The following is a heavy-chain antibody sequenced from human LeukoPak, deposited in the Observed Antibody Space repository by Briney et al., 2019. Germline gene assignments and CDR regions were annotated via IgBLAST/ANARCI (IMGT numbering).Heavy chain of an antibody. V-gene: IGHV3-30*18. CDR2: ISYDGSNK. D-gene: IGHD6-13*01. CDR1: EFTFSSYG. J-gene: IGHJ4*02. CDR3: AKESSSSWLDY. Sequence: PGRSLRLSCAASEFTFSSYGMHWVRQAPGKGLEWVAVISYDGSNKYYADSVKGRFTISRDNSKNTLYLQMNSLRAEDTAVYYCAKESSSSWLDYWGQGTLVTVSS.